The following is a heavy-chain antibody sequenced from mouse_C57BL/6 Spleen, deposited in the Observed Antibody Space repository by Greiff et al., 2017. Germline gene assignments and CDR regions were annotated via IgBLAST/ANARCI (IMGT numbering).Heavy chain of an antibody. V-gene: IGHV1-15*01. CDR1: GYTFTDYE. Sequence: LMESGAELVRPGASVTLSCKASGYTFTDYEMHWVKQTPVHGLEWIGAIDPETGGTAYNQKFKGKAILTADKSSSTAYMELRSLTSEDSAVYYCTRRGISTVGDYWGQGTTLTVSS. CDR3: TRRGISTVGDY. J-gene: IGHJ2*01. D-gene: IGHD1-1*01. CDR2: IDPETGGT.